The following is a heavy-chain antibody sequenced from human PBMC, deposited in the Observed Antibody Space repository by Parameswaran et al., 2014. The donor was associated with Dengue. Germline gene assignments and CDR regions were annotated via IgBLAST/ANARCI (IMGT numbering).Heavy chain of an antibody. D-gene: IGHD2-2*01. V-gene: IGHV5-10-1*01. CDR1: GYSFTSYW. Sequence: GESLKISCKGTGYSFTSYWISWVRQMPGKGLEWMGRIDPSDSYTNYSPSFQGHVTISADKSISTAYLQWSSLKASDIAMYYCARVAYCSSTTCSPMGGWFDPWGQGNPGSPSPQ. CDR2: IDPSDSYT. CDR3: ARVAYCSSTTCSPMGGWFDP. J-gene: IGHJ5*02.